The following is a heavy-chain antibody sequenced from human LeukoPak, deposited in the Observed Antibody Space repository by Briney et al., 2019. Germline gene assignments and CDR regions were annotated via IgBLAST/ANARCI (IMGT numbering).Heavy chain of an antibody. CDR2: IIPIFGTA. V-gene: IGHV1-69*13. Sequence: RASVKVSCKASGGTFSSYAISWVRQAPGQGLEWMGGIIPIFGTANYAQKFQGRVTVTADESTSTAYRELSSLRSEDTAVYYCARVWYYGSGSRLPYDYWGQGTLVTVSS. J-gene: IGHJ4*02. D-gene: IGHD3-10*01. CDR3: ARVWYYGSGSRLPYDY. CDR1: GGTFSSYA.